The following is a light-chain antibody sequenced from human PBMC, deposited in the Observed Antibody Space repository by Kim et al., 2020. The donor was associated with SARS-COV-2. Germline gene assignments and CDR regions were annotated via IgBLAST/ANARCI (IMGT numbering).Light chain of an antibody. CDR3: QAWDSSTDV. CDR2: RDT. J-gene: IGLJ1*01. Sequence: SVALGQTARITCGGNNMGSKNVPWYQQKPGQAPVLVIYRDTNRPSGIPERFSGSNSGNTATLTISRAQAGDEADYYCQAWDSSTDVFGTGTKVTVL. CDR1: NMGSKN. V-gene: IGLV3-9*01.